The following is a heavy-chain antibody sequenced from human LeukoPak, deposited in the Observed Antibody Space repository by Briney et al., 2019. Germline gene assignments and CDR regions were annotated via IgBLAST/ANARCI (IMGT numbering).Heavy chain of an antibody. CDR3: ARGWNYAFDS. CDR1: GDSVSSNSAA. V-gene: IGHV6-1*01. J-gene: IGHJ4*02. Sequence: SQTLSLTFAISGDSVSSNSAAWNWLRQSPSRGLEWLGSTYYRSKWYNDYAVSVKSRITINPDTSKNQFSLQLNSVTPEDTAVYYCARGWNYAFDSWGQGTLVTVSS. D-gene: IGHD1-7*01. CDR2: TYYRSKWYN.